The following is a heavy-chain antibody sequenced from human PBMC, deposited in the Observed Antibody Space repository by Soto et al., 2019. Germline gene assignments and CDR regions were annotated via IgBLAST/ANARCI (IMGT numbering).Heavy chain of an antibody. D-gene: IGHD6-19*01. J-gene: IGHJ4*02. Sequence: QLEESGGGLIQPGGALRLSCAASGFTLSMYWMHWVRQVPGKGLLWVSRVSGDGSDKNYADSVKGRFTISRDNAKNTLYLEMNSLGAEDSAVYYCGRALGYASGAAYWGRGTLVTVSS. CDR1: GFTLSMYW. CDR3: GRALGYASGAAY. V-gene: IGHV3-74*01. CDR2: VSGDGSDK.